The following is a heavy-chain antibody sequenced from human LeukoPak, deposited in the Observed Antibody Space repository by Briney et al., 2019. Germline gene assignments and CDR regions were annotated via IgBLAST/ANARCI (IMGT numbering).Heavy chain of an antibody. CDR3: AKDRDSSSWYLDY. Sequence: GGTLRLSCAASGFTFSSYGMHWVRQAPGKGLVWVAVISYDGSNKYYADSVKGRFTISRDNSKNTLYLQMNSLRAEDTAVYYCAKDRDSSSWYLDYWGQGTLVTDSS. J-gene: IGHJ4*02. CDR2: ISYDGSNK. CDR1: GFTFSSYG. D-gene: IGHD6-13*01. V-gene: IGHV3-30*18.